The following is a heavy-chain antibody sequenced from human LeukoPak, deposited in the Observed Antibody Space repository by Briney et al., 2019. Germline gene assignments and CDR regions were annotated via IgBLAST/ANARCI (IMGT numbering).Heavy chain of an antibody. CDR1: GYTFTSYG. Sequence: GASVKVSCKASGYTFTSYGISWVRQAPGQGLEWMGWISAYNGNTNYAQKLQGRVTMTTDTSTSTAYMELSSLRSEDTAVYYCASARIARNYDILTGYYNGRRVNWFDPWGQGTLVTVSS. J-gene: IGHJ5*02. D-gene: IGHD3-9*01. V-gene: IGHV1-18*01. CDR2: ISAYNGNT. CDR3: ASARIARNYDILTGYYNGRRVNWFDP.